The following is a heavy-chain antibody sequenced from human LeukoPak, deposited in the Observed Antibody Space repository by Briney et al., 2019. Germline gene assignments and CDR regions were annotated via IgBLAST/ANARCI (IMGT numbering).Heavy chain of an antibody. Sequence: GGSLSLSCVASGYSFTSYDMNWVRQSPGKGLEWVSHISETINTIRYADSVKGRFTTYRDNARRSLYLQMTSLRAEDTGVYYCARACGGASCYDTPDFDCWGQGTLVTVAS. CDR1: GYSFTSYD. CDR2: ISETINTI. V-gene: IGHV3-48*01. D-gene: IGHD2-2*01. CDR3: ARACGGASCYDTPDFDC. J-gene: IGHJ4*02.